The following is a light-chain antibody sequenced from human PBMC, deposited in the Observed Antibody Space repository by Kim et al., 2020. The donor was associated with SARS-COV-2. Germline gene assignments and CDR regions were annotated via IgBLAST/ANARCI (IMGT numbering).Light chain of an antibody. V-gene: IGLV6-57*01. CDR3: QSYDSSSWV. CDR2: EDN. CDR1: SGSIASNY. J-gene: IGLJ3*02. Sequence: GTTVTISCTRSSGSIASNYVQWYQQRPGSSPTTVIYEDNQRPSGVPDRFSGSIDSSSNSASLTISGLKTEDEADYYCQSYDSSSWVFGGGTQLTVL.